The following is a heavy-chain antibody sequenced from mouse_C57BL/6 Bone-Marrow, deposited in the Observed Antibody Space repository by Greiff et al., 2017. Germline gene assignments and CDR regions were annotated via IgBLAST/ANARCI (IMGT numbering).Heavy chain of an antibody. Sequence: VQLQESGPELVRPGASVKISCKAPGYTFTSHWMQWVRQRPGQGLEWIGEIFPGSGSTYYNEKFKGKATLTVATSSSTAYMQLSSLTSEDSAVYFCARSDYYGSSYDWYFDVWGTGTTVTVSS. CDR2: IFPGSGST. D-gene: IGHD1-1*01. J-gene: IGHJ1*03. CDR1: GYTFTSHW. CDR3: ARSDYYGSSYDWYFDV. V-gene: IGHV1-56*01.